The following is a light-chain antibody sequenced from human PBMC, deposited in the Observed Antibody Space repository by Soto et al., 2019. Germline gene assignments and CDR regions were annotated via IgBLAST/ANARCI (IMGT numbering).Light chain of an antibody. V-gene: IGLV1-51*02. CDR2: ENN. Sequence: QSVLTQPPSVSAAPGQKVTISCSGSSSNIGNNYVSWYQQLPGTAPKLLIYENNKRPSGIPDRFSGSKSGTSATLGITGLQTGDEADYDCGTWDSRHVVFGGGTKLTVL. J-gene: IGLJ2*01. CDR1: SSNIGNNY. CDR3: GTWDSRHVV.